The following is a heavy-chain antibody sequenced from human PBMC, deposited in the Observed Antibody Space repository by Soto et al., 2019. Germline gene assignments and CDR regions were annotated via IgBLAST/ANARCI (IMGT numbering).Heavy chain of an antibody. CDR3: ARPMGIAAADPFDY. J-gene: IGHJ4*02. CDR2: IYYSGST. Sequence: QLQLQESGPGLVKPSETLSLTCTVSGGSISSSSYYWGWIRQPPGKGLEWIGSIYYSGSTYYNPSLKSRVTISVDTSKNQFSLKLSSVTAADTGVYYCARPMGIAAADPFDYWGQGTLVTVSS. V-gene: IGHV4-39*01. CDR1: GGSISSSSYY. D-gene: IGHD6-13*01.